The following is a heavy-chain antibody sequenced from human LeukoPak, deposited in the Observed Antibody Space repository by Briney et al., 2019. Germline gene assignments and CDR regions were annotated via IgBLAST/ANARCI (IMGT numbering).Heavy chain of an antibody. D-gene: IGHD5-18*01. Sequence: GGSLRLSCAASGFTFSSYNMNWVRQAPGKGLEWVSSISTSSSYIHYADSVKGRFTISRDNAKNSLYLQMNSLRAEGTAVYYCVRGRGYSYGHLGLGFDYWGQGTLVTVSS. CDR3: VRGRGYSYGHLGLGFDY. V-gene: IGHV3-21*01. J-gene: IGHJ4*02. CDR2: ISTSSSYI. CDR1: GFTFSSYN.